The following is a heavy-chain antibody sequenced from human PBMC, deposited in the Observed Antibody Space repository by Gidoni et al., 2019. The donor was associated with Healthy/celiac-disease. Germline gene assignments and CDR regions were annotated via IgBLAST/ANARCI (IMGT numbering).Heavy chain of an antibody. CDR2: IYYSGST. CDR3: ARDWRYCSGGSCYFHAFDI. Sequence: WIRQHPGKGLEWIGYIYYSGSTYYNPSLKSRVTISVDTSKNQFSLKLSSVTAADTAVYYCARDWRYCSGGSCYFHAFDIWGQGTMVTVSS. D-gene: IGHD2-15*01. J-gene: IGHJ3*02. V-gene: IGHV4-31*02.